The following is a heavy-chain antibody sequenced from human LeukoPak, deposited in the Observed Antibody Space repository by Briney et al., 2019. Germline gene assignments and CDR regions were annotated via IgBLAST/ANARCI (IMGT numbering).Heavy chain of an antibody. J-gene: IGHJ4*02. Sequence: ASVKVSCKASGYTFTGYYMHWVRQAPGQGLERMGWINPNSGGTNYAQKFQGRVTMTRDTSISTAYMELSRLRSDDTAVYYCARVGAAAGTFDYWGQGTLVTVSS. CDR2: INPNSGGT. CDR3: ARVGAAAGTFDY. D-gene: IGHD6-13*01. CDR1: GYTFTGYY. V-gene: IGHV1-2*02.